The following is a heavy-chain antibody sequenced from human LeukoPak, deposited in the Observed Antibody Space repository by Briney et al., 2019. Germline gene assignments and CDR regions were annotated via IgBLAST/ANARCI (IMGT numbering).Heavy chain of an antibody. Sequence: PGGSLRLSCAASGFTFSSYEMNWFRQAPGKGLEWVSYISSSGSTIYYAHSVKGRFTISRDNAKNSLYLQMNSLRAEDTAVYYCARAYCGGDCYCDYWGQGTLVTVFS. D-gene: IGHD2-21*02. CDR2: ISSSGSTI. CDR1: GFTFSSYE. J-gene: IGHJ4*02. V-gene: IGHV3-48*03. CDR3: ARAYCGGDCYCDY.